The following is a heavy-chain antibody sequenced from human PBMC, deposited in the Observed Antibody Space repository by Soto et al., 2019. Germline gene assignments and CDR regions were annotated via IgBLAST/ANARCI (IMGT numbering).Heavy chain of an antibody. V-gene: IGHV5-51*01. CDR1: GYSFTSYH. D-gene: IGHD2-21*02. CDR3: ARRSYCDGDCTRRPYDYYGMEV. J-gene: IGHJ6*02. Sequence: EVQLVQSGAEVKKPGESLKISCKGSGYSFTSYHIVWVRQMPGKDLEWMGIIYPADSETRYSPSLQGQVTMSADKSTSTAYLQWSSLKASDTAMYYCARRSYCDGDCTRRPYDYYGMEVWGQGTTVTVSS. CDR2: IYPADSET.